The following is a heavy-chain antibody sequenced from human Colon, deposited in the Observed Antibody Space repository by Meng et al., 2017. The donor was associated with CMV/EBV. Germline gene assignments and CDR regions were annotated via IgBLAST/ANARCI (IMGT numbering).Heavy chain of an antibody. J-gene: IGHJ5*02. CDR3: AKAGASSIWFDP. CDR2: IHYSGST. D-gene: IGHD6-6*01. CDR1: GVSISGYY. Sequence: SETLSLTCTVSGVSISGYYWSWIRQPPGRGPEYIGHIHYSGSTNYSPSLESRVSISVDTSKNQFSLNISSVTAADTAVYYCAKAGASSIWFDPWGQGTLVTVSS. V-gene: IGHV4-59*01.